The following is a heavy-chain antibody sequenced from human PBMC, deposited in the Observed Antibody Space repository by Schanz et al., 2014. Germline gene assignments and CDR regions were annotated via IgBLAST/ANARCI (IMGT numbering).Heavy chain of an antibody. CDR3: ANNWNLDY. J-gene: IGHJ4*02. CDR1: GFAFSSYG. D-gene: IGHD1-20*01. CDR2: ISGRDGST. V-gene: IGHV3-23*01. Sequence: EVQLMESGGGLVKPGGSLRLSCLASGFAFSSYGMHWVRQAPGKGLEWVSAISGRDGSTYYADSVRGRFTISRDNSKNTLYLQMNSLRAEDTAVYYCANNWNLDYWGQGTLVTVSS.